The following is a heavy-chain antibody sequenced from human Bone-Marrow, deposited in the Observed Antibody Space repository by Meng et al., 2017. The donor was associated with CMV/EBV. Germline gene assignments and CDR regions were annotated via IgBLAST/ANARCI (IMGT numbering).Heavy chain of an antibody. CDR2: MNPNSGNT. CDR1: GGTFSSYA. CDR3: ARGTSTYYDFWSGYSGWYYGMDV. D-gene: IGHD3-3*01. J-gene: IGHJ6*02. Sequence: ASVKVSCKASGGTFSSYAISWVRQAPGQGLEWMGWMNPNSGNTGYAQKFQGRVTMTRNTSISTAYMELSSLRSEDTAVYYCARGTSTYYDFWSGYSGWYYGMDVWGQGTTVTVSS. V-gene: IGHV1-8*02.